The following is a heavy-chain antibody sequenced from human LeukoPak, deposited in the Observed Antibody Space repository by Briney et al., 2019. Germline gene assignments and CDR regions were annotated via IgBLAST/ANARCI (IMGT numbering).Heavy chain of an antibody. V-gene: IGHV3-30-3*01. CDR1: GFTFSSYA. CDR2: ISYDGSNK. CDR3: ARVKLWESYAFDI. Sequence: PGGSLRLSCAASGFTFSSYAMSWVRQAPGKGLEWVAVISYDGSNKYYADSVKGRFTISRDNSKNTLYLQMNSLRAEDTAVYYCARVKLWESYAFDIWGQGTMVTVSS. J-gene: IGHJ3*02. D-gene: IGHD3-16*01.